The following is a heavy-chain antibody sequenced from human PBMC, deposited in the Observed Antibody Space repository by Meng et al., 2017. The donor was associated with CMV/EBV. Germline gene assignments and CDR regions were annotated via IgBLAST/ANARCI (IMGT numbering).Heavy chain of an antibody. CDR2: IYWDDDK. CDR3: AHKGRRMAAAGINWFDP. Sequence: HITLKESGPPPVTPTQTLPLTCTFSGFSLSTSGVGVGWIRQPPGKALEWLALIYWDDDKRYSPSLKSRLTITKDTSKNQVVLTMTNMDPVDTATYYCAHKGRRMAAAGINWFDPWGQGTLVTVSS. V-gene: IGHV2-5*02. CDR1: GFSLSTSGVG. J-gene: IGHJ5*02. D-gene: IGHD6-13*01.